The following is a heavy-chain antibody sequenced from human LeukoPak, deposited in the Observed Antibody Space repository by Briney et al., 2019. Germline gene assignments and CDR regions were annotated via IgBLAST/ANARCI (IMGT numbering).Heavy chain of an antibody. CDR2: INHRGST. D-gene: IGHD5-12*01. Sequence: SETLSLTCAVYIGSFSDHYWTWIRQSPEKGLEWIGEINHRGSTNYNPSLKSRVTMSVDTSKNQLSLKLNSVTAADTAVYYCARGRVDIADHWGQGTPVTVSS. CDR1: IGSFSDHY. J-gene: IGHJ4*02. V-gene: IGHV4-34*01. CDR3: ARGRVDIADH.